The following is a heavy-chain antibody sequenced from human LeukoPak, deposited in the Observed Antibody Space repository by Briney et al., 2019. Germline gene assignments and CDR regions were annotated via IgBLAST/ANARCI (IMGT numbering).Heavy chain of an antibody. CDR1: GFTFSSYG. D-gene: IGHD4-17*01. CDR3: VPPAVTNSI. CDR2: ISYDGSNR. J-gene: IGHJ4*02. Sequence: AGGSLRLSCAASGFTFSSYGMHWVRQAPGKGLEWVAVISYDGSNRYYADSVKGRFTISRDTSKNTLYLQMNSLRAEDTAVYYCVPPAVTNSIWGQGTLVTVSS. V-gene: IGHV3-30*03.